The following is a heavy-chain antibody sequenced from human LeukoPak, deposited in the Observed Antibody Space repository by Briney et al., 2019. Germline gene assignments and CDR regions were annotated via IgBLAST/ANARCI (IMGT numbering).Heavy chain of an antibody. J-gene: IGHJ4*02. V-gene: IGHV1-18*01. Sequence: ASLKVSCKAPGYTFTNYGISWVRQAPGQGLEWMAWISAYNGNTNYAQKFQGRVTMTTDTSTTTAYMELRSLRSDDTAVYYCARDTGYCSGGSCSFDFYYWGQGTLVTVSS. CDR1: GYTFTNYG. D-gene: IGHD2-15*01. CDR2: ISAYNGNT. CDR3: ARDTGYCSGGSCSFDFYY.